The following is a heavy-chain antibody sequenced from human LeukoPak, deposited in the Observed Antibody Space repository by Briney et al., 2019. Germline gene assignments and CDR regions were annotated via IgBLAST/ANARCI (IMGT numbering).Heavy chain of an antibody. D-gene: IGHD6-19*01. CDR1: GGSISSSSYY. V-gene: IGHV4-39*01. Sequence: SETLSLTCTVSGGSISSSSYYWGWIRQPPGKGLEWIGSIYYSGSTYYNPSLKSRVTISVDTSKNQFSLKLRSVTAADTAVYYCARHSILYSSGWYIPGNNWFDPWGQGTLVTVSS. J-gene: IGHJ5*02. CDR2: IYYSGST. CDR3: ARHSILYSSGWYIPGNNWFDP.